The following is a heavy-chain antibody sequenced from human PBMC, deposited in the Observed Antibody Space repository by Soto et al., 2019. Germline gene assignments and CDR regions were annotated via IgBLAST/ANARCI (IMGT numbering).Heavy chain of an antibody. CDR3: ARDWKAVTPDYYAMDV. CDR2: INSDGSTT. D-gene: IGHD6-25*01. J-gene: IGHJ6*02. CDR1: GFTFSSSW. V-gene: IGHV3-74*01. Sequence: PGGSLRLSCAASGFTFSSSWMHWVRQAPGKGLVWVSRINSDGSTTNYADSVKGRFTISRDNGKNTLYLEMNSLRAEDTAVYYCARDWKAVTPDYYAMDVWGLGTTVTVSS.